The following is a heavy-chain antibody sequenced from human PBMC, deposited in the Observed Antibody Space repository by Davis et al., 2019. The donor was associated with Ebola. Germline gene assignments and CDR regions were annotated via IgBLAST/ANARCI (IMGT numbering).Heavy chain of an antibody. D-gene: IGHD3-16*01. CDR1: GYIFTDYW. V-gene: IGHV5-51*01. Sequence: GESLKISCKGSGYIFTDYWIDWVRQMPGKGLEWMGIIYPGDSDIRYSPSFQGQVIISADQSISTAYLQWDSLQASDTAMYYCARGYGALPFDYWGQGTLVTVSS. J-gene: IGHJ4*02. CDR2: IYPGDSDI. CDR3: ARGYGALPFDY.